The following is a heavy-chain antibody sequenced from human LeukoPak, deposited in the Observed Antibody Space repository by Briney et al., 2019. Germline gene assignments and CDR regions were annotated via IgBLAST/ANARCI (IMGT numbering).Heavy chain of an antibody. CDR1: GYTFTGYY. CDR3: ARDTGRVEYSSSWHFDY. J-gene: IGHJ4*02. Sequence: ASVKVSCKASGYTFTGYYTHWVRQAPGQGLEWMGWINPNSGGTNYAQKFQGRVTMTRDTSISTAYMELSRLRSDDTAVYYCARDTGRVEYSSSWHFDYWGQGTLVTVSS. V-gene: IGHV1-2*02. CDR2: INPNSGGT. D-gene: IGHD6-13*01.